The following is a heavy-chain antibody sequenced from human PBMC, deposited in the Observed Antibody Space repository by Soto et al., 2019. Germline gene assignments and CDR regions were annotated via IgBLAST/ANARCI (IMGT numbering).Heavy chain of an antibody. J-gene: IGHJ6*02. D-gene: IGHD2-2*01. CDR2: ISGSGENT. CDR3: ARESCSSTGCYYFGMDV. V-gene: IGHV3-23*04. CDR1: GFTFSSHA. Sequence: EVQLVESGGGLVQPGGSLRLSCAASGFTFSSHAMGWVRQAPGKGLEWVSAISGSGENTYYADSVKGRLTISRDNSKNTLYLQMTSLRAEDTAVYYCARESCSSTGCYYFGMDVWGQGTTVTVSS.